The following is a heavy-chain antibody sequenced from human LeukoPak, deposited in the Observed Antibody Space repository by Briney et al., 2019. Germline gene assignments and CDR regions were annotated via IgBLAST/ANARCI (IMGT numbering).Heavy chain of an antibody. V-gene: IGHV4-30-2*01. CDR3: ARRVVPAAIFDY. CDR2: IYHSGST. J-gene: IGHJ4*02. D-gene: IGHD2-2*01. CDR1: GGSISSGGYS. Sequence: SETLSHTCAVSGGSISSGGYSWSWIRPPPGKGLEWIGYIYHSGSTYYNPSLKSRVTISVDRSKNQFSLKLSSVTAADTAVYYCARRVVPAAIFDYWGQGTLVTVSS.